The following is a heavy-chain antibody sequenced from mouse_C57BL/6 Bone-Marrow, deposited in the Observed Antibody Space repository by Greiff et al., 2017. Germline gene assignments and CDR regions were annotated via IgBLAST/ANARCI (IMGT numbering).Heavy chain of an antibody. Sequence: LQESGAELVKPGASVKLSCTASGFNIKDYYMHWVKQRTEQGLEWIGRIDPEDGETKYAPKFKDKATISADTSSNTAYLQLSSLTSDDTAVYYCALYDYDAGDYWVQGTTLTVSS. CDR1: GFNIKDYY. D-gene: IGHD2-4*01. CDR3: ALYDYDAGDY. CDR2: IDPEDGET. J-gene: IGHJ2*01. V-gene: IGHV14-2*01.